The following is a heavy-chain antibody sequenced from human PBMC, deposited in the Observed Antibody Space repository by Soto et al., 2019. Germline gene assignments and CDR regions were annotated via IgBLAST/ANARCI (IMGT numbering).Heavy chain of an antibody. CDR3: ARDRRGSGTPLPIDY. CDR2: INPSGGST. V-gene: IGHV1-46*03. Sequence: GASVKVSCKASGYTFTSYYMHWVRQAPGQGLEWMGIINPSGGSTSYAQKFQGRVTMTRDTSTSTVYMELSSLRSEDTAVYYCARDRRGSGTPLPIDYWGQGTLVTVSS. J-gene: IGHJ4*02. CDR1: GYTFTSYY. D-gene: IGHD3-10*01.